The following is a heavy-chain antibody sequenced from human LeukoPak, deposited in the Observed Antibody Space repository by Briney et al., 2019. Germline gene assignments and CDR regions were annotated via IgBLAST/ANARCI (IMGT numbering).Heavy chain of an antibody. CDR1: GFTFSNAY. V-gene: IGHV3-15*07. J-gene: IGHJ4*02. CDR2: IKPKTDGETT. CDR3: ITPLPYSAQ. D-gene: IGHD2-21*01. Sequence: GGSPRLSCAASGFTFSNAYMNWFRQAPGKGLEWVGRIKPKTDGETTEYAAPVKGRFSISRDDSKNMLYLQMNSLKTEDTAVYYCITPLPYSAQGGQGTLVTVSS.